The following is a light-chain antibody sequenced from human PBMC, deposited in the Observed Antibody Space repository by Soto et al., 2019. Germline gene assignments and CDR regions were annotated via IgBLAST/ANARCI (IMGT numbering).Light chain of an antibody. Sequence: DSQMTQSPSSLSASVGDRVTITCRASQSVSSDLNWYQQKPGEAPKLLIYGASTLQSGVPSRFSGSGSGTDFTLTINSLQPEDFATHYCQQSYSAPYTVGQGTKLEI. J-gene: IGKJ2*01. CDR3: QQSYSAPYT. V-gene: IGKV1-39*01. CDR2: GAS. CDR1: QSVSSD.